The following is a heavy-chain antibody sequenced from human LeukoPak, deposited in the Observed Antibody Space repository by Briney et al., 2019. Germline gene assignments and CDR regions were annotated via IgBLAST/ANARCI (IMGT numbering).Heavy chain of an antibody. CDR2: IYSGGST. V-gene: IGHV3-53*01. CDR1: GFTVSSNY. Sequence: GGSLRLSCAASGFTVSSNYMSWVRQAPGKVLEWVSVIYSGGSTYYADSVKGRFTISRDNSKNTLYLQMNSLRAEDTAVYYCARSPPYGSGVDYWGQGTLVTVSS. D-gene: IGHD3-10*01. J-gene: IGHJ4*02. CDR3: ARSPPYGSGVDY.